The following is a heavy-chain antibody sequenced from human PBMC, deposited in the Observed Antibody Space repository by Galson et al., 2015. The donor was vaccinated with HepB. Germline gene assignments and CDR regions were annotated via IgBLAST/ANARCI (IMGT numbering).Heavy chain of an antibody. CDR2: ISYDGSNK. Sequence: SLRLSCAASGFTFSSYAMHWVRQAPGKGLEWVAVISYDGSNKYYADSVKGRFTISRDNSKNTLYLQMNSLRAEDTAVYYCARGLASRGNYVWDYWGQGTLVTVSS. CDR3: ARGLASRGNYVWDY. CDR1: GFTFSSYA. D-gene: IGHD3-16*01. V-gene: IGHV3-30*04. J-gene: IGHJ4*02.